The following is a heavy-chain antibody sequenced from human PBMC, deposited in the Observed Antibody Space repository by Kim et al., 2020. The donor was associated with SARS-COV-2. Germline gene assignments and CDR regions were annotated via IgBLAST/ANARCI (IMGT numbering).Heavy chain of an antibody. CDR3: ARGDGSGTRYYAMDV. CDR2: IYNTGST. CDR1: GGSISSGGSY. J-gene: IGHJ6*01. Sequence: SETLSLTCTVSGGSISSGGSYWSWIRQHPGKGLEWIGYIYNTGSTYNNPALQSRLTLSVDKSKNQFSLRLSSVTDADTAVYYCARGDGSGTRYYAMDVWG. V-gene: IGHV4-31*03. D-gene: IGHD3-10*01.